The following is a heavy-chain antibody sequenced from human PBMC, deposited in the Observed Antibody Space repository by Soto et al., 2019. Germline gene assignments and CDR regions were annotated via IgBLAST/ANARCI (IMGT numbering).Heavy chain of an antibody. J-gene: IGHJ4*02. CDR2: IYHGGST. Sequence: SETLSLTCSVSGGSIRGDNYYWGWIRQHPGKGLEWIGFIYHGGSTYYNPSLKSRVTISVATSENQFSLKLSSVTAAVTALYYCARFEWELYGVDYWGQGTLVTVSS. V-gene: IGHV4-30-4*02. CDR3: ARFEWELYGVDY. D-gene: IGHD1-26*01. CDR1: GGSIRGDNYY.